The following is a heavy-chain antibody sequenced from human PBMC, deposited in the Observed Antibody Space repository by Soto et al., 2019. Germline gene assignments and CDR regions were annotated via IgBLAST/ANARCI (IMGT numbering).Heavy chain of an antibody. D-gene: IGHD2-2*01. J-gene: IGHJ5*02. V-gene: IGHV3-23*04. CDR2: ISSSGSRT. CDR3: ARVVPGAEAWFGP. Sequence: EVQLVESGGALVKPGGSLRLSCAASGFNFKTYAMSWVRQAPGRGLEWVSAISSSGSRTYYADSVKGRFTISRDNSKNALFLEMNSLRAEDTALYYCARVVPGAEAWFGPWGQGTLVTVSS. CDR1: GFNFKTYA.